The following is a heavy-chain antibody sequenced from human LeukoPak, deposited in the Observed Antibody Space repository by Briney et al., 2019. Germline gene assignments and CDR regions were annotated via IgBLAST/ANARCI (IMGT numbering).Heavy chain of an antibody. D-gene: IGHD2-2*01. Sequence: GGSLRLSCAASGFTFSNYSMNWVRQAPGKGLEWVSSISSSRSYIYYADSVKGRFTISRDNAKSSLYLQMNSLRAEDTAVYYCARGGVVVPAADIDYWGQGTLVTVSS. CDR2: ISSSRSYI. CDR1: GFTFSNYS. CDR3: ARGGVVVPAADIDY. J-gene: IGHJ4*02. V-gene: IGHV3-21*01.